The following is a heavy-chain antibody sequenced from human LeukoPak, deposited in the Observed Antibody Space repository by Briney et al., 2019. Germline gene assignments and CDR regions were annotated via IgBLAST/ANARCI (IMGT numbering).Heavy chain of an antibody. J-gene: IGHJ4*02. CDR3: ARGHYDVLTSSYKWTPDY. CDR2: ITSGGGYT. CDR1: GFTFSTYN. V-gene: IGHV3-21*06. D-gene: IGHD3-9*01. Sequence: GGSLRLSCAASGFTFSTYNMNWVRQAPGKGLERVSSITSGGGYTYYADSVKGRFTTFRDNAKNSLSLRLDSLRAEDTAVYYCARGHYDVLTSSYKWTPDYWGQGTLVTVSS.